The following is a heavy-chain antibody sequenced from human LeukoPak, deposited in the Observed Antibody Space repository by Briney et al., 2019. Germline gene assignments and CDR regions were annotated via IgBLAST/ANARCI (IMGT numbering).Heavy chain of an antibody. D-gene: IGHD4-17*01. CDR3: ARVAHDYVDSGPDY. V-gene: IGHV3-74*01. CDR2: VNSDGSHI. CDR1: GFIFGRYW. Sequence: SGGSLRLSCVASGFIFGRYWMHWVRQAPGKGLVWVSRVNSDGSHITYADSVKGRFTISRDNVKNTVYLQINSLRAEDTAVYYCARVAHDYVDSGPDYWGQGTPVTVSS. J-gene: IGHJ4*02.